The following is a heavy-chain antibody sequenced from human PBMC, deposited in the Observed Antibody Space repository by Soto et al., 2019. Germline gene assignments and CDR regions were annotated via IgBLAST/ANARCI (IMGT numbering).Heavy chain of an antibody. Sequence: GGSLRLSCAASGFTFSSYAMHWVRQAPGKGLEWVAVISYDGSNKYYADSVKGRFTISRDNSKNTLYLQMNSLRAEDTAVYYCARDNEFWSGYYDYWGQGTLVTVSS. J-gene: IGHJ4*02. D-gene: IGHD3-3*01. CDR2: ISYDGSNK. CDR3: ARDNEFWSGYYDY. V-gene: IGHV3-30*04. CDR1: GFTFSSYA.